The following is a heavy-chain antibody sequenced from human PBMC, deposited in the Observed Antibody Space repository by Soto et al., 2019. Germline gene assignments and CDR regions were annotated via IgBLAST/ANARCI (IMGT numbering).Heavy chain of an antibody. CDR3: AHSIPPRVLDY. CDR2: IYWDDDK. V-gene: IGHV2-5*02. CDR1: GFSLSTSGVG. J-gene: IGHJ4*02. Sequence: QITLKESGPTLVKPTQTLTLTCTFSGFSLSTSGVGVGWIRQPPGKALEWLALIYWDDDKRYSPSLESRLAXTXDTSKNQVVLTMTNMDPVDTATYYCAHSIPPRVLDYWGQGTLVTVSS. D-gene: IGHD1-1*01.